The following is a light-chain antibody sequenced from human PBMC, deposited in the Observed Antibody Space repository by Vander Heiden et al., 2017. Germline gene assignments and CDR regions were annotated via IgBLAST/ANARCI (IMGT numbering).Light chain of an antibody. CDR2: AAS. J-gene: IGKJ2*01. V-gene: IGKV1-39*01. CDR1: QSITNY. CDR3: QQSYTSPLYT. Sequence: DIQMTPSPSSLSASVGDRVTITCRASQSITNYLNWYQQKPGKAPKLLIFAASSLQTGVPTRFRGSGSGTDFTLSISSLQPEDFATYYCQQSYTSPLYTFGQGTKLEI.